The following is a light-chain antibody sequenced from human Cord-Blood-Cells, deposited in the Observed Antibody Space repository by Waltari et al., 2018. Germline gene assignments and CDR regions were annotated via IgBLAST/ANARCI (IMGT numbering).Light chain of an antibody. V-gene: IGKV3-20*01. CDR2: CAS. Sequence: IVLTQTPGTLSFSPGQRATLSCTASQSVSSSYLAWYQQKPGQAPRHLIYCASSRATGIPDRFSGSGSGTDFTLTISRLKPEDFAVYYCQQYGSSPRTFGQGTKVEIE. CDR3: QQYGSSPRT. CDR1: QSVSSSY. J-gene: IGKJ1*01.